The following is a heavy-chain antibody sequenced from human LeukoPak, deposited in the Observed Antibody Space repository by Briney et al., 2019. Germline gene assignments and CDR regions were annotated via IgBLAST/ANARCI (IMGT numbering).Heavy chain of an antibody. CDR1: GFTFDDYV. V-gene: IGHV3-43*02. D-gene: IGHD3-22*01. J-gene: IGHJ4*02. Sequence: PGGSLRLSCAASGFTFDDYVMHWVRQAPGKGLEWVSLISGDGGSTYYADSVKGRFTISRDNSKNSLYLQMNSLRTEDTALYYCAKDIDYYDSSGYFDYWGQGTLVTVSS. CDR2: ISGDGGST. CDR3: AKDIDYYDSSGYFDY.